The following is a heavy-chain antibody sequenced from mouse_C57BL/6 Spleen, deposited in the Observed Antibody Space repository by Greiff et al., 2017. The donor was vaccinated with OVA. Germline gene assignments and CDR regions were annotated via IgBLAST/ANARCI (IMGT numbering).Heavy chain of an antibody. CDR3: TTSGYGSSYEGYFDV. CDR2: IDPDDCDT. V-gene: IGHV14-1*01. J-gene: IGHJ1*03. CDR1: GFNIKDYY. D-gene: IGHD1-1*01. Sequence: VQLQQSGAELVRPGASVKLSCTASGFNIKDYYMHWVKQRPEQGLEWIGRIDPDDCDTEYALKFQGKATMTADTSSNTAYLQLSSLTSEDTAVYYCTTSGYGSSYEGYFDVWGTGTTVTVSS.